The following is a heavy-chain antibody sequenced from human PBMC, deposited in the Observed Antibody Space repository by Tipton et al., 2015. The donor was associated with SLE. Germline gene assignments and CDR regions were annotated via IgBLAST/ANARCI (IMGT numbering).Heavy chain of an antibody. CDR3: AGQRLGRIDY. J-gene: IGHJ4*02. V-gene: IGHV3-23*01. Sequence: SLRLSCAASGFTFKNYAMTWIRQAPGKGLEWVSSVSGGGYTYYADSVKGRFTISRDNSKNTLHLQMDSLRAEDTAMYYCAGQRLGRIDYWGQGTLVTVSS. D-gene: IGHD1-26*01. CDR1: GFTFKNYA. CDR2: VSGGGYT.